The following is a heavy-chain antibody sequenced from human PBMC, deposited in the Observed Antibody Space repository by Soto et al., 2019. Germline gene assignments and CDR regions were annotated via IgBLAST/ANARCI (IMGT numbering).Heavy chain of an antibody. V-gene: IGHV3-23*01. Sequence: EVQLLESGGGLVQPGGSLRLSCAASGFTFSSYAMSWVRQAPGKGLEWVSAISGSGGSTYYADSVKGRFTISRDNSKNTLYLQMKSLRAEDTAVYYCAKARYYYGSGSYYKSPPDDYWGQGTLVTVSS. D-gene: IGHD3-10*01. J-gene: IGHJ4*02. CDR2: ISGSGGST. CDR3: AKARYYYGSGSYYKSPPDDY. CDR1: GFTFSSYA.